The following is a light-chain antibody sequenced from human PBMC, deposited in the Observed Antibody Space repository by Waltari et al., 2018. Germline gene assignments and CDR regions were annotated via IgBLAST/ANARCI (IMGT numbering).Light chain of an antibody. Sequence: DIVMTKSPDSLAVSLGERATINCKSSQSVLYSSNNKNYLSWYQQKLGQPPKLLIYWASTRESGVPDRFSGSGSGTDFTLTISSLQAEDVAVYYCQQYYSSPYTFGQGTKLEIK. CDR3: QQYYSSPYT. CDR1: QSVLYSSNNKNY. J-gene: IGKJ2*01. V-gene: IGKV4-1*01. CDR2: WAS.